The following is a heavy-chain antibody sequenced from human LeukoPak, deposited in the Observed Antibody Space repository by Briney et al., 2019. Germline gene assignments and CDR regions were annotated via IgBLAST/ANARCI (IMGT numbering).Heavy chain of an antibody. D-gene: IGHD1-20*01. CDR2: VSADGGST. CDR1: GFTFNNYA. V-gene: IGHV3-23*01. J-gene: IGHJ4*02. Sequence: PGGSLRLSCAASGFTFNNYAMGWVRQAPAKGLEWVSGVSADGGSTYYADSVKGRFTISRDNAKNSLYLQMNSLRAEDTAVYYCARGNWNALDYWGQGTLVTVSS. CDR3: ARGNWNALDY.